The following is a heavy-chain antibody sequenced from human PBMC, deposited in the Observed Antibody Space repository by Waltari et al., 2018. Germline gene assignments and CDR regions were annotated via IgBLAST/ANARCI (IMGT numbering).Heavy chain of an antibody. CDR1: GYSISSGYY. D-gene: IGHD3-3*01. CDR2: ICHSGST. Sequence: QVQLQESGPGLVKPSETLSLTCAVSGYSISSGYYSRWIRQPPGKGLEWIGSICHSGSTYYNPSLKSRVTISVDTSKNQFSLKLSSVTAADTAVYYCARGITIFGVVIPGSNWFDPWGQGTLVTVSS. CDR3: ARGITIFGVVIPGSNWFDP. V-gene: IGHV4-38-2*01. J-gene: IGHJ5*02.